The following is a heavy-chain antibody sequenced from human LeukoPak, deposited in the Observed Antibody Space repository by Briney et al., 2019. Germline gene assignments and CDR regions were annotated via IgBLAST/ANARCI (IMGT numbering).Heavy chain of an antibody. D-gene: IGHD3-22*01. Sequence: ASVKVSCKASGGTFSSYAISWVRQAPGQGLEWMGGIIPIFGTANYAQKFQGRVTITADESTSTAYMELSSLRSEDTAVYYCARTSNYYDSSGYASYYFDYWGQGTLVTVSS. CDR1: GGTFSSYA. V-gene: IGHV1-69*13. J-gene: IGHJ4*02. CDR2: IIPIFGTA. CDR3: ARTSNYYDSSGYASYYFDY.